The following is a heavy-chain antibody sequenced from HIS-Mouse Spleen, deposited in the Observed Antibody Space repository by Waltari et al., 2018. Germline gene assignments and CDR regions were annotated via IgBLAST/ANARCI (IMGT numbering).Heavy chain of an antibody. V-gene: IGHV3-9*01. CDR1: GFPFDDYA. CDR2: ISWNSGSI. D-gene: IGHD6-13*01. Sequence: EVQLVESGGGLVQPGRSLRLSCAASGFPFDDYAMHWVRQAPGKGLEWVSGISWNSGSIGYADSVKGRFTISRDNAKNSLYLQMNSLRAEDTALYYCAKDRSSSWYYFDYWGQGTLVTVSS. J-gene: IGHJ4*02. CDR3: AKDRSSSWYYFDY.